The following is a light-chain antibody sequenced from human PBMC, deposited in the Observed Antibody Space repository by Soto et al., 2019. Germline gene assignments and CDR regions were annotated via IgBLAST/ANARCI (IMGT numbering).Light chain of an antibody. CDR3: QQRSNWPEIT. CDR2: DAS. J-gene: IGKJ5*01. Sequence: EIVLTQSPGTLSLSPGERATLSCRASQFLSSYLAWYQQKPGQPPRLLIYDASNRATGIPARFSGSGSGTDFTLTISRLEPEDFAVYYCQQRSNWPEITFGQGTRLEIK. CDR1: QFLSSY. V-gene: IGKV3-11*01.